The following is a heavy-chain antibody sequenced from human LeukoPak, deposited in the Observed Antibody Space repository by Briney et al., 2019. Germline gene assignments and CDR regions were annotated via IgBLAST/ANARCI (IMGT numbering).Heavy chain of an antibody. J-gene: IGHJ6*03. D-gene: IGHD6-19*01. Sequence: SETLSLTCTVSGGSISSSSYYWGWLRQPPGKGLEWIGSIYYSGSTYYNPSLKSRVTISVDTSKNQFSLKLSSVTAADTAVYYCARGDSSGWYYYYYYMDVWGKGTTVTVSS. CDR1: GGSISSSSYY. CDR2: IYYSGST. V-gene: IGHV4-39*07. CDR3: ARGDSSGWYYYYYYMDV.